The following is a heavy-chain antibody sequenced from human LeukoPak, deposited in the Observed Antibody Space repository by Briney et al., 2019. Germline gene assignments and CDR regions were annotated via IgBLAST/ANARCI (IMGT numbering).Heavy chain of an antibody. J-gene: IGHJ4*02. CDR1: GGTFSSYA. D-gene: IGHD1-26*01. CDR3: ARSTVGATSVDY. CDR2: IIPIFGTA. V-gene: IGHV1-69*13. Sequence: SVKVSCKASGGTFSSYAISWVRQAPGQGLEWMGGIIPIFGTANYAQKFQGRVTIPADESTGIAYMELSSLRAEDTAVYYCARSTVGATSVDYWGQGTLVTVSS.